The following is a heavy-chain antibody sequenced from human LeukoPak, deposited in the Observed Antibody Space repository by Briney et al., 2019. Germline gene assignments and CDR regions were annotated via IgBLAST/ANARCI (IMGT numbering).Heavy chain of an antibody. CDR2: ISGSGGST. CDR3: AKDSIVVVPGAKWEPMFDY. CDR1: GFTFSSYA. D-gene: IGHD2-2*01. Sequence: GGSLRLSCAASGFTFSSYAMSWVRQAPGKGLEWVSAISGSGGSTYYADSVKGRFTIFRDNSKNTLFLQMNSLTADDTAVYYCAKDSIVVVPGAKWEPMFDYWGQGTLVTVSS. J-gene: IGHJ4*02. V-gene: IGHV3-23*01.